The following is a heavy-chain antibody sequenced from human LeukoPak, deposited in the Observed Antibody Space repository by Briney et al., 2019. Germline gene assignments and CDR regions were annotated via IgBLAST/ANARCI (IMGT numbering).Heavy chain of an antibody. V-gene: IGHV3-15*01. D-gene: IGHD6-13*01. Sequence: PGGSLRLSCAASGFTFSNAWMSWVRQAPGKGLEWVGRIKSKTDGGTTDYAAPVKGRFTISRDDSKNTLYLQMNSLKTEDTAVYYCTTDFFSSSWPYYFDYWGQGTLVTVSS. CDR1: GFTFSNAW. CDR3: TTDFFSSSWPYYFDY. CDR2: IKSKTDGGTT. J-gene: IGHJ4*02.